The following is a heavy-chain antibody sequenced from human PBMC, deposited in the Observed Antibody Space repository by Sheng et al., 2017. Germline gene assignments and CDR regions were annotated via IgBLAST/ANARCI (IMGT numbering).Heavy chain of an antibody. CDR2: IYHSGST. Sequence: QVQLQESGPGLVKPSETLSLTCAVSGYSISSGYYWGWIRQPPGKGLEWIGSIYHSGSTYYNPSLKSRVTISVDTSKNQFSLKLSSVTAADTAVYYCARAGVAPWGGFDYWGQGTLVTVSS. CDR3: ARAGVAPWGGFDY. J-gene: IGHJ4*02. CDR1: GYSISSGYY. V-gene: IGHV4-38-2*01. D-gene: IGHD3-3*01.